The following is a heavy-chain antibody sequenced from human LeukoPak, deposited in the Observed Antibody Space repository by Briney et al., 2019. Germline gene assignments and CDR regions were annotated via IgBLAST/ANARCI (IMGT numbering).Heavy chain of an antibody. CDR3: ARRDGYNGPLDY. CDR1: GGPISSSRYY. CDR2: IYYSGST. D-gene: IGHD5-24*01. J-gene: IGHJ4*02. V-gene: IGHV4-39*01. Sequence: SETLSLTCTVSGGPISSSRYYWDWVRQPPGKGLEWIGGIYYSGSTYYNPSLKSRATISVDTSKNQFSLKVTSMTAADAAVYYCARRDGYNGPLDYWGQGTLVTVSS.